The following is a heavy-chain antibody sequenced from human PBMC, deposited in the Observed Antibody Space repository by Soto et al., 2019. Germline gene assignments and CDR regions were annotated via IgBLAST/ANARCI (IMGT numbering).Heavy chain of an antibody. CDR1: GGSISSYY. CDR3: ARDKITGLFDY. D-gene: IGHD2-8*02. J-gene: IGHJ4*02. V-gene: IGHV4-59*12. Sequence: SETLSLTCTVSGGSISSYYWSWIRQPPGKGLEWIGYIYYTGSTNYNPSIKSRVTISVDTSKNQFSLKLTSVTAADTAVYYCARDKITGLFDYWGQGTLVTVSS. CDR2: IYYTGST.